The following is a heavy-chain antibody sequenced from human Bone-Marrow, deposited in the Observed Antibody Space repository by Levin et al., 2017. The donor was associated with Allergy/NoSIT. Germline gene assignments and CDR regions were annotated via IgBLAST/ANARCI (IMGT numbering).Heavy chain of an antibody. CDR3: AKSPGRHDFWGGYHPPATVVDY. D-gene: IGHD3-3*01. J-gene: IGHJ4*02. V-gene: IGHV3-23*01. CDR1: GFTFDTYA. CDR2: IDGSGGST. Sequence: GESLKISCAASGFTFDTYALNWVRQAPGKGLEWVSIIDGSGGSTHYADSVKGRFTLSRDNSKNTVYLQMSSLRVEDTAVYYCAKSPGRHDFWGGYHPPATVVDYWGQGTLVTVS.